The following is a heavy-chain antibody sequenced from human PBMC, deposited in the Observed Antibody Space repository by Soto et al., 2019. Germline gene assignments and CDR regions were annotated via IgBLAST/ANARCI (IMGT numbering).Heavy chain of an antibody. CDR2: IKSKTDGGTT. CDR3: ETYYYDSSGYYLDDY. CDR1: GFTFSNAW. D-gene: IGHD3-22*01. Sequence: LRLSCAASGFTFSNAWMSWVRQAPGKGLEWVGRIKSKTDGGTTDYAAPVKGRFTISRDDSKNTLYLQMNSLKTEDTAVYYCETYYYDSSGYYLDDYWGQGTLVTVSS. J-gene: IGHJ4*02. V-gene: IGHV3-15*01.